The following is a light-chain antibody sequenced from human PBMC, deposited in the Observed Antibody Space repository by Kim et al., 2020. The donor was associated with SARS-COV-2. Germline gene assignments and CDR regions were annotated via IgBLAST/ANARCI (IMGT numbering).Light chain of an antibody. Sequence: DIQMTQSPSSLSASVGDRVTITCRASQDIRNNIGWYQQKPGKAPKRLIYGASSLQSGVPSRFSGSGSGTEFTLTVSSLQPEDFATYYCLQHNSYPRTFGQGTKVDIK. J-gene: IGKJ1*01. CDR2: GAS. V-gene: IGKV1-17*01. CDR3: LQHNSYPRT. CDR1: QDIRNN.